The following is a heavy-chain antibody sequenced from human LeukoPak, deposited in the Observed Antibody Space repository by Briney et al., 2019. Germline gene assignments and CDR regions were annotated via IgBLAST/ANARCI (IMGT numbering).Heavy chain of an antibody. Sequence: GGSLRLSCAASGFTFSYYAMNWVRQAPGKGLEWVSSISTRSTYIYYADSLKGRFTISRDNAENSLYLQMNSLRAEDTAVYYCAKGPPRGDPFDYWGQGTLVTVSS. J-gene: IGHJ4*02. V-gene: IGHV3-21*04. CDR2: ISTRSTYI. CDR1: GFTFSYYA. CDR3: AKGPPRGDPFDY. D-gene: IGHD2-21*02.